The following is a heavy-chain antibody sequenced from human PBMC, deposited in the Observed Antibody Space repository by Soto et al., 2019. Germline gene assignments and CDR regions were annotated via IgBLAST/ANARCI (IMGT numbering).Heavy chain of an antibody. V-gene: IGHV3-43*01. J-gene: IGHJ4*02. CDR1: GFTFNAYT. CDR3: AKDSYDILTRQKRYFDS. Sequence: QRLSCAASGFTFNAYTMHWARQAPGKGLEWVSLISWDGGITYYGDSVKGRFTVSRDNSDNSLYLQMTSLRSDDTAFYYCAKDSYDILTRQKRYFDSWGQGTLVTVSS. D-gene: IGHD3-9*01. CDR2: ISWDGGIT.